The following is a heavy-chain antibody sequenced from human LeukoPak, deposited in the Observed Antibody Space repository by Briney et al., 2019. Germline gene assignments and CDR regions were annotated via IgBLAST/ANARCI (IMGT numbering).Heavy chain of an antibody. CDR3: AREGTGSYMDV. J-gene: IGHJ6*03. V-gene: IGHV3-74*01. CDR2: INSGGTVT. D-gene: IGHD1/OR15-1a*01. CDR1: GFTFSDFW. Sequence: GGSLRLSCAASGFTFSDFWMHWVRQAPGKGLVWVSRINSGGTVTNYADSVKGRFSISRDNAKNTLYLQVNSLRVEDTAVYYCAREGTGSYMDVWGKGTTVTVSS.